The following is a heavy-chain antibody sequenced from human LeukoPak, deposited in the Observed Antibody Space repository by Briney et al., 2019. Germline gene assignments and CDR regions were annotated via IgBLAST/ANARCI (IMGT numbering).Heavy chain of an antibody. D-gene: IGHD6-13*01. Sequence: PGGSLRLSCAASGFTFSTYSMNWLRQAPGKGLEWVSYISGTSSSATILYADSVKGRFTISRDNAKSSLSLQMNSLRVEDTAVYYCASEDYSSRNWGQGTLVTVSS. CDR3: ASEDYSSRN. CDR2: ISGTSSSATI. CDR1: GFTFSTYS. V-gene: IGHV3-48*04. J-gene: IGHJ4*02.